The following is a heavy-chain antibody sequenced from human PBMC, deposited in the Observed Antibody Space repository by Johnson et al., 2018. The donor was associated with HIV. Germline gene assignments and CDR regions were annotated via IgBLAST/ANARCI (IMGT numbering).Heavy chain of an antibody. CDR3: AKGGRGLAFDI. CDR2: IGTLSDT. Sequence: VQLVESGGGLVQPGASLRLSCAASGFAFSTYDMHWVRQTTGKGLEWVASIGTLSDTFYPDSVKGRFTISRDNSKNTLYLQMNSLRAEDTAVYYCAKGGRGLAFDIWGQGKMVTVSS. D-gene: IGHD2-15*01. J-gene: IGHJ3*02. V-gene: IGHV3-13*01. CDR1: GFAFSTYD.